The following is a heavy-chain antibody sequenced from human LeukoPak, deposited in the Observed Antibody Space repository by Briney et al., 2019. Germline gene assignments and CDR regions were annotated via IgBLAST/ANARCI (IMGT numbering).Heavy chain of an antibody. CDR3: ARRNYYDSSGFDP. CDR2: ISSSGSTI. Sequence: GGSLRLSCAASGFTFSDCYMSWIRQAPGKGLEWVSYISSSGSTIYYADSVKGRFTISRDNAKNSLYLQMNSLRAEDTAVYYCARRNYYDSSGFDPWGQGTLVTVSS. D-gene: IGHD3-22*01. J-gene: IGHJ5*02. V-gene: IGHV3-11*01. CDR1: GFTFSDCY.